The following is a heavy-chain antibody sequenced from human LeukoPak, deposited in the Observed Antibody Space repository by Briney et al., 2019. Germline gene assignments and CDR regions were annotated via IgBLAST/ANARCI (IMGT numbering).Heavy chain of an antibody. J-gene: IGHJ5*02. CDR2: IYYSGST. V-gene: IGHV4-59*01. CDR1: GGSISSYY. Sequence: SETLSLTCTVSGGSISSYYWSWIRQPPGKGLEWIGYIYYSGSTNYNPSLKSRVTISVDTSKNQFSLKLSSVTAADTAVYYCARAPNLDFDPWGQGTLVTVSS. CDR3: ARAPNLDFDP.